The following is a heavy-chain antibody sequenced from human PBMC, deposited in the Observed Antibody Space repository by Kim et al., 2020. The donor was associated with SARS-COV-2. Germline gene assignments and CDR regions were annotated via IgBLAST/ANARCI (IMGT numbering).Heavy chain of an antibody. CDR2: ISWNSGNM. CDR1: GFSFNDYA. D-gene: IGHD4-17*01. Sequence: GGSLRLSCAASGFSFNDYAMHWVRQAPGKGLEWVSGISWNSGNMNYADSVKGRFTISRDNAKKAEFLQMNSLRGEDTALYYCIRHIKDYGDYDNSYFFGIDVWGQGSTVTLSS. CDR3: IRHIKDYGDYDNSYFFGIDV. J-gene: IGHJ6*02. V-gene: IGHV3-9*01.